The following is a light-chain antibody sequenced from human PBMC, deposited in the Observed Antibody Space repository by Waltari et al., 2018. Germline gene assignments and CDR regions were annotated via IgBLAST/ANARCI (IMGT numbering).Light chain of an antibody. Sequence: EIVMTQSPDTLSVSPGERATLSCRARQSVASNVAWYQQRPGQSPRLLIYGASTRAPGIPARFSGSGSGTQFTLTIASLQSEDFAVYYCQQYNNWPPYTFGQGTKLEIK. CDR2: GAS. CDR1: QSVASN. CDR3: QQYNNWPPYT. V-gene: IGKV3-15*01. J-gene: IGKJ2*01.